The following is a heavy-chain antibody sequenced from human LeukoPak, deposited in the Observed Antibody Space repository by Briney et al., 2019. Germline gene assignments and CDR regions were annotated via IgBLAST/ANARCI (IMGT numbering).Heavy chain of an antibody. Sequence: ASVKVSCKASGYTFTGYYMHWVRQAPGQGLEWMGRINPNSGGTNYAQKFQGRVTMTRDTSISTAYMELSRLRSDDTAVYYCARSGPYYYYYMDVWGKGTTVTVSS. CDR3: ARSGPYYYYYMDV. J-gene: IGHJ6*03. D-gene: IGHD3-10*01. CDR1: GYTFTGYY. V-gene: IGHV1-2*06. CDR2: INPNSGGT.